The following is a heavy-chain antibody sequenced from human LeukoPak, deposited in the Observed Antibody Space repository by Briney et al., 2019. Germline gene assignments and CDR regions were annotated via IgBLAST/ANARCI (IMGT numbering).Heavy chain of an antibody. CDR2: ISAYNGNT. CDR1: GYTFTSYG. CDR3: ARVLAYYYYMDV. V-gene: IGHV1-18*01. J-gene: IGHJ6*03. Sequence: ASVKVSCKASGYTFTSYGISWMRQAPGQGLEWMGWISAYNGNTNYAQKLQGRVTMTTDTSTSTAYMELRSLRSDDTAVYYCARVLAYYYYMDVWGKGTTVTISS. D-gene: IGHD2-8*01.